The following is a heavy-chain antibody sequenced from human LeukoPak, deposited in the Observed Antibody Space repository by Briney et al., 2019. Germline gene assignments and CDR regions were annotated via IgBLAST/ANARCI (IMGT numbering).Heavy chain of an antibody. CDR1: GGSISSSSYY. CDR3: ARKGFITIFGVVIIPTGFDY. Sequence: PSETLSLTCTVSGGSISSSSYYWGWIRQPPGTGLEWIGSIYYSGSTYYNPSLKSRVTISVDTSKNQFSLKLSSVTAADTAVYYCARKGFITIFGVVIIPTGFDYWGQGTLVTVSS. V-gene: IGHV4-39*07. CDR2: IYYSGST. J-gene: IGHJ4*02. D-gene: IGHD3-3*01.